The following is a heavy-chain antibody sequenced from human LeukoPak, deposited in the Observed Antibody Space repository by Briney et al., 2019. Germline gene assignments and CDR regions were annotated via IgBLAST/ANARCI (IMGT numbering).Heavy chain of an antibody. CDR3: ARDDAGYSSGWYWVY. V-gene: IGHV3-48*03. CDR1: GFTFSGHE. J-gene: IGHJ4*02. Sequence: GGSLRLSCAASGFTFSGHEMNWVRQAPGKGLEWVSYISSSGSIIYYADSVKGRFTISRDNAKNSLYLQMNSLRAEDTAVYYCARDDAGYSSGWYWVYWGQGTLVTVSS. CDR2: ISSSGSII. D-gene: IGHD6-19*01.